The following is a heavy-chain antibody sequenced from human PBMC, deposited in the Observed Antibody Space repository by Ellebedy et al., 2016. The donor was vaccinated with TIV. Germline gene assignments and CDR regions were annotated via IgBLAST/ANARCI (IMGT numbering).Heavy chain of an antibody. J-gene: IGHJ6*03. CDR3: ARWHSFSSYYSIDV. CDR1: GFTFSSYW. V-gene: IGHV3-7*01. D-gene: IGHD6-6*01. CDR2: IKPDGSET. Sequence: GGSLRLXXEASGFTFSSYWMSRVRQAPGKGLEWVANIKPDGSETYYVDSVKGRFTISRDNAKNSLYLQFNSLRAEDTAVYYCARWHSFSSYYSIDVWGKGTTVTVSS.